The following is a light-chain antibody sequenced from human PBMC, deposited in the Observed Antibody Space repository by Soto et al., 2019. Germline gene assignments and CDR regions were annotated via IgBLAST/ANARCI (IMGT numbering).Light chain of an antibody. CDR1: QAMSTY. CDR3: QQLNGYQLA. CDR2: SAS. V-gene: IGKV1-9*01. Sequence: DIQLTQSPSFLSAFVGDTVTITCRASQAMSTYLAWYQQKPGKVPKLLIRSASTLQSGVPPRFSGGGSWTEFTLPISTLLPDDYGIYYCQQLNGYQLAFGGGTNVEIK. J-gene: IGKJ4*01.